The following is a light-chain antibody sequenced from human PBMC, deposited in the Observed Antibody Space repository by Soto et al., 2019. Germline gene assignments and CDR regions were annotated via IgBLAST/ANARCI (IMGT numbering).Light chain of an antibody. CDR3: QQYNSYSLT. J-gene: IGKJ4*01. Sequence: GDRVTITCRASQSVTSRLAWYQQKPGKAPKLLIYGASNLESGVPSRFSGSGSGTEFTLTISSLQPDDFATYYCQQYNSYSLTFGGGTTVEIK. V-gene: IGKV1-5*01. CDR2: GAS. CDR1: QSVTSR.